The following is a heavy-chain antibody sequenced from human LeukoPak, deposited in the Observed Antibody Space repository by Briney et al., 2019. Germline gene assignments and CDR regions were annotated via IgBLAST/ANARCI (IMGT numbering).Heavy chain of an antibody. CDR2: IKQDGSEK. J-gene: IGHJ4*02. CDR1: GFTFSSSW. Sequence: GGSLRLSCAASGFTFSSSWMSWVRQASGKGLEWVANIKQDGSEKSYVETVRGRFTISRDNAKNSLYLQLNSLRAEDTALYYCARDNPPDYWGQGTLVTVSS. CDR3: ARDNPPDY. V-gene: IGHV3-7*03.